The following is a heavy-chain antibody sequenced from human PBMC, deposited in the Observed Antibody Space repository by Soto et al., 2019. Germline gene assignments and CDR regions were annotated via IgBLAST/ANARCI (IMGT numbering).Heavy chain of an antibody. D-gene: IGHD6-13*01. CDR1: GGSISSSIYY. CDR2: IYYSGST. CDR3: ARHFPVRYSSSWYWFDP. Sequence: SETLSLTCTVSGGSISSSIYYWGWIRHPPGKGLEWIGSIYYSGSTYYNPSLKSRVTISVDTSKNQFSLKLSSVTAADTAVYYCARHFPVRYSSSWYWFDPWGQGTLVTVSS. J-gene: IGHJ5*02. V-gene: IGHV4-39*01.